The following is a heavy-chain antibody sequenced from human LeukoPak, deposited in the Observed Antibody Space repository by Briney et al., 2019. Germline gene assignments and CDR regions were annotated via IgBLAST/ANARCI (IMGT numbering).Heavy chain of an antibody. Sequence: PGGSLRLSCAASGFTFGGYWMSWVRQAPGKGLEWVANIKQVGSEKYYVDSVKGRFTISRDNAKNSLYLQMNSLRAEDTAVYYCARTASSVHFDYWGQGTLVTVSS. CDR1: GFTFGGYW. V-gene: IGHV3-7*01. CDR3: ARTASSVHFDY. CDR2: IKQVGSEK. D-gene: IGHD6-25*01. J-gene: IGHJ4*02.